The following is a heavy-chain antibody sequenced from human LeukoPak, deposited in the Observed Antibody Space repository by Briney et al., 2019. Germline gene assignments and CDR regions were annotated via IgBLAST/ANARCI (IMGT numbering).Heavy chain of an antibody. CDR1: GFTFRSYA. CDR3: AKDRTVGASYWYFDL. V-gene: IGHV3-23*01. Sequence: GGSLRLSCAASGFTFRSYAMSWVRQAPGKGLEWVSGVSGSGGGSTDYADSVKGRFTISRDSSKNTLFLHMNTLRAEDTAIYYCAKDRTVGASYWYFDLWGRGTLVTVSS. D-gene: IGHD1-26*01. J-gene: IGHJ2*01. CDR2: VSGSGGGST.